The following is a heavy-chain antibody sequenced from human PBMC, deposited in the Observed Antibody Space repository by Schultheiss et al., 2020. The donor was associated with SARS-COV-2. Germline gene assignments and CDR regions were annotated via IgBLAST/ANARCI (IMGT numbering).Heavy chain of an antibody. CDR3: TTGSYCSSTSCYGDYYYYGMDV. CDR2: IRSKAYGGTT. V-gene: IGHV3-49*04. D-gene: IGHD2-2*01. CDR1: GFTFGDYA. Sequence: GGSLRLSCTASGFTFGDYAMSWVRQAPGKGLEWVGFIRSKAYGGTTEYAASVKGRFTISRDDSKNTLYLQMNSLKTEDTAVYYCTTGSYCSSTSCYGDYYYYGMDVWGQGTTVTVSS. J-gene: IGHJ6*02.